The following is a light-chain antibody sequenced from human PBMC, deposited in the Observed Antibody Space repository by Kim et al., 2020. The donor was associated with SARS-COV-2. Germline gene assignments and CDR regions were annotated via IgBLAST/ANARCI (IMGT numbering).Light chain of an antibody. J-gene: IGKJ5*01. V-gene: IGKV1-39*01. CDR1: QSISIY. CDR2: AAY. Sequence: AAVRHRVTITCRARQSISIYLNWYQQKPGKAHKLLIYAAYSLQSGVPSRFSGSGSGTDFTLPISSLQPEDFATYYCQQSYSTPITFGQGKRLE. CDR3: QQSYSTPIT.